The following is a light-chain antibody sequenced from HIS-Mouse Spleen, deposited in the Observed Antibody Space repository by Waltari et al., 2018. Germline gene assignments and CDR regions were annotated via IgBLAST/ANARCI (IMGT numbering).Light chain of an antibody. CDR1: SSDVGSYNL. CDR3: CSYAGSSTVV. Sequence: QYVLTQPASVSGSPGQSITISCTGTSSDVGSYNLLSWYQQHPGKAPKLMIYEGSKRPSGVSNRFSGSKSGNTASLTISGLQAEDEADYYCCSYAGSSTVVFGGGTKLTVL. CDR2: EGS. J-gene: IGLJ2*01. V-gene: IGLV2-23*01.